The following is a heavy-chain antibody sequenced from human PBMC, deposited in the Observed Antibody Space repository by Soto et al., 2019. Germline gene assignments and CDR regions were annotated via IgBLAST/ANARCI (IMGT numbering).Heavy chain of an antibody. D-gene: IGHD3-3*01. V-gene: IGHV1-8*01. J-gene: IGHJ5*02. CDR1: GYTFTSYD. CDR2: MNPNSGNT. CDR3: ARRLPRCDFWGSYYEEKYWFDP. Sequence: VASVKVSCKASGYTFTSYDINWVRQATGQGLEWMGWMNPNSGNTGYAQKFQGRVTMTRNTSISTAYMELSSLRSEDTAVYYCARRLPRCDFWGSYYEEKYWFDPWGEGTLVTVSS.